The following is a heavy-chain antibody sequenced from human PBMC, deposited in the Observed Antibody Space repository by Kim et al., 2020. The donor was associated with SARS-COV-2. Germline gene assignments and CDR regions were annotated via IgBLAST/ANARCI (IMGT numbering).Heavy chain of an antibody. V-gene: IGHV5-51*01. CDR2: IYPGDSDT. D-gene: IGHD3-16*01. CDR1: GYSFTSYW. J-gene: IGHJ6*02. CDR3: ARVASVNYDYVWGSHCMDV. Sequence: GESLKISCKGSGYSFTSYWIGWVRQMPGKGLEWMGIIYPGDSDTRYSPSFQGQVTISADKSISTAYLQWSSLKASDTAMYYCARVASVNYDYVWGSHCMDVWGQGTTVTVSS.